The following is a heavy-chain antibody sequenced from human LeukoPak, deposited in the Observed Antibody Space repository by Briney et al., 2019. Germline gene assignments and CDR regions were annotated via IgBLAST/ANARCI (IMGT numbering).Heavy chain of an antibody. Sequence: SETLSLTCTVSGGSISSSSYYWSWIRQPPGKGLEWIGYIYYSGSTNYNPSLKSRVTISVDTSKNQFSLKLSSVTAADTAVYYCARADNSGSIDYWGQGTLVTVSS. V-gene: IGHV4-61*01. CDR2: IYYSGST. D-gene: IGHD6-19*01. CDR3: ARADNSGSIDY. J-gene: IGHJ4*02. CDR1: GGSISSSSYY.